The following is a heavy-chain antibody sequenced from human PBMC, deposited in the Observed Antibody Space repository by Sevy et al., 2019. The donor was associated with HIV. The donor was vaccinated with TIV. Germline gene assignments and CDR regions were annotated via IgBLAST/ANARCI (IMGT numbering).Heavy chain of an antibody. Sequence: GSLRLSCAGSGFTFYNYGIHWVRQAPGKGLEWVTMISYDGKNENYTDSVKGRFTISRDNSKNTVYLQMNSLRPDDTAIYYCARDRSDSWSVDYWGQGTLVTVS. D-gene: IGHD6-13*01. J-gene: IGHJ4*02. V-gene: IGHV3-30*03. CDR2: ISYDGKNE. CDR3: ARDRSDSWSVDY. CDR1: GFTFYNYG.